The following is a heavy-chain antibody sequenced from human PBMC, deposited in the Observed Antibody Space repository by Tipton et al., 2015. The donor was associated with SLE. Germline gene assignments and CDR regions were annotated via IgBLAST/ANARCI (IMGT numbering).Heavy chain of an antibody. CDR1: GFTFSSYS. D-gene: IGHD5-12*01. CDR3: ARGGDDASGGAESH. J-gene: IGHJ4*02. Sequence: RSLRLSCAASGFTFSSYSIHWVRQAPGKGLEWVAVVSYDGSFTYYADSVKDRFTVSRDNSKNTLYLQMKGLRPEDTAVYYCARGGDDASGGAESHWGQGTLVTVSS. CDR2: VSYDGSFT. V-gene: IGHV3-30*14.